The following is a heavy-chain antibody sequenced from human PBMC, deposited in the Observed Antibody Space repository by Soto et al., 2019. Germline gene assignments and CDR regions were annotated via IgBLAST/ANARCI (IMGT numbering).Heavy chain of an antibody. CDR1: GGSISSSSYY. D-gene: IGHD6-13*01. Sequence: SETLSLTCTVSGGSISSSSYYWGWIRQPPGKGLEWIGSIYYSGSTYYNPSLKSRVTISVDTSKNQFSLKLSSVTAADTAVYYCARPAMYSSSWPTFDYWGQGTLVTV. CDR2: IYYSGST. CDR3: ARPAMYSSSWPTFDY. V-gene: IGHV4-39*01. J-gene: IGHJ4*02.